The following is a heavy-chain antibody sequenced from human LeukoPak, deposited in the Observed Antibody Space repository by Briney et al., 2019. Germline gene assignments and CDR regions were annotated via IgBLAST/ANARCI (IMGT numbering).Heavy chain of an antibody. CDR1: GFTFSSYA. Sequence: GGSLRLSCAASGFTFSSYAMSWVRQAPGKGLEWVSAISGSGGSTYYADSVKGRFTISRDNSKNTLYLQMNSLRAEDTAVYYCATKPLTAAAGHNWFDPWGQGTLVTVSS. V-gene: IGHV3-23*01. CDR2: ISGSGGST. J-gene: IGHJ5*02. CDR3: ATKPLTAAAGHNWFDP. D-gene: IGHD6-13*01.